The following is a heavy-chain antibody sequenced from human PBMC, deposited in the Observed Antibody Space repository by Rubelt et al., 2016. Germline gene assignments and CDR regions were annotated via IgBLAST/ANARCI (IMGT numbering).Heavy chain of an antibody. D-gene: IGHD5-18*01. V-gene: IGHV4-39*01. Sequence: QLQLQESGPGLVKPSETLSLTCTVSGGSISRSTYYWGWIRQPPGKGLEWIGSVYYSGSPYYNPSLKSRVPISVDTSKNQFSLKVNSVTAADTAVYYCARANRGYTYGYYFDYWGQGTLVTVSS. CDR1: GGSISRSTYY. CDR3: ARANRGYTYGYYFDY. CDR2: VYYSGSP. J-gene: IGHJ4*02.